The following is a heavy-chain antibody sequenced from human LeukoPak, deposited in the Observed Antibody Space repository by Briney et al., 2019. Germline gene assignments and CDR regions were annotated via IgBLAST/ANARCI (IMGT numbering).Heavy chain of an antibody. D-gene: IGHD4-23*01. CDR3: ARLTTVVTPDNYYYGMDV. J-gene: IGHJ6*02. V-gene: IGHV5-51*01. CDR2: IYPGDSDT. CDR1: GYSFTSYW. Sequence: PGESLEVSCKGSGYSFTSYWIGWVRPVPGKGLELVGIIYPGDSDTRYSPSFQGQVTISADKSISTAYLQWSSLKASDTAMYYCARLTTVVTPDNYYYGMDVWGQGTTVTVSS.